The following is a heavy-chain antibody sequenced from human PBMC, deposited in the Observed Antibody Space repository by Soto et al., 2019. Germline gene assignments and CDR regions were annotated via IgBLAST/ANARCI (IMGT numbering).Heavy chain of an antibody. CDR3: AKHGGGYSYGYDAFDI. V-gene: IGHV3-30*18. Sequence: QVQLVESGGGVVQPGRSLRLSCAASGFTFSSYGMHWVRQAPGKGLEWVAVMSYDGSNKYYVDSVKGRFTISRDNSKKSLYLQMNSLRAEDTAVYYCAKHGGGYSYGYDAFDIWGQGTMVTVSS. CDR1: GFTFSSYG. CDR2: MSYDGSNK. D-gene: IGHD5-18*01. J-gene: IGHJ3*02.